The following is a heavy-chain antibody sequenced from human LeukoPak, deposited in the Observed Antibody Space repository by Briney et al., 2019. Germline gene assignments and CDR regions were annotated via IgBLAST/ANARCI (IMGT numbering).Heavy chain of an antibody. V-gene: IGHV5-51*01. Sequence: GESLQISCKGSGYTFTSYWIAWVRQLPGKGLEWMGIIFPGDSDTRYSPSFQGQVTISADKSITTAYLQWNSLKASDTAIYYCARHGERGGLDPWGQGTLVTVSS. CDR3: ARHGERGGLDP. D-gene: IGHD1-1*01. J-gene: IGHJ5*02. CDR2: IFPGDSDT. CDR1: GYTFTSYW.